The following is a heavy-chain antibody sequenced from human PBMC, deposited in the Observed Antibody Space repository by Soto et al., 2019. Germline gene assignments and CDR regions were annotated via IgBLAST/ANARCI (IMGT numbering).Heavy chain of an antibody. CDR1: GFTLSNYW. CDR2: INKDGSQK. D-gene: IGHD7-27*01. Sequence: ASLRLSCAASGFTLSNYWMTWVRQAPGKGLEWVANINKDGSQKNYVDSVKGRFTIARDNGQNSLSLQINSLRVEDTAVYYCVRELGLAYWGQGALVTVSS. V-gene: IGHV3-7*03. CDR3: VRELGLAY. J-gene: IGHJ4*02.